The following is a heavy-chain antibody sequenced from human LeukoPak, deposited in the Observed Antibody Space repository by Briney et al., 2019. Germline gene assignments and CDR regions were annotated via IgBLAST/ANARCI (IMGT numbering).Heavy chain of an antibody. V-gene: IGHV3-11*01. CDR1: GFTFSDYY. D-gene: IGHD3-3*01. CDR2: ISSSGSTI. Sequence: HGGSLRLSCAASGFTFSDYYMSWIRRAPGKGLGWVSHISSSGSTIYYADSVKGRFTISRDNAKNSLYLQMNSLRAEDTAVYYCARDRLRIFGVVTYMFDYWGQGTLVTVSS. CDR3: ARDRLRIFGVVTYMFDY. J-gene: IGHJ4*02.